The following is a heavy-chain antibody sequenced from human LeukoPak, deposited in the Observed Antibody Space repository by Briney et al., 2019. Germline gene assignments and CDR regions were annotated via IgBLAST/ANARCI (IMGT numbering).Heavy chain of an antibody. CDR2: IYSGGST. D-gene: IGHD5-18*01. J-gene: IGHJ4*02. CDR3: ARDPGYNYGYDY. Sequence: PGGSLRLSCGASGFSVTSNYMSWVRQAPGKGLEWVAIIYSGGSTFYADSVKGRFTISRDNSKNTLYLQMNSLRAEDTAVYYCARDPGYNYGYDYWGQGTLVTVSS. CDR1: GFSVTSNY. V-gene: IGHV3-53*01.